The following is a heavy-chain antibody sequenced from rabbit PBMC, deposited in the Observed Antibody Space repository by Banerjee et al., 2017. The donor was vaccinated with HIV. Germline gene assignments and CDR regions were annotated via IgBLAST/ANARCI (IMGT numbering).Heavy chain of an antibody. D-gene: IGHD4-2*01. V-gene: IGHV1S45*01. CDR3: ARQYGSYAGGGVFNL. Sequence: QQQLEESGGGLVKPEGSLTLTCTASGLSFSSGYMCWVRQAPGRGLEWIACIGTTTGITYYANWAKGRFTISKTSSTTVTLQMTSLTAADTATYFCARQYGSYAGGGVFNLWGQGTLVTVS. CDR1: GLSFSSGY. CDR2: IGTTTGIT. J-gene: IGHJ4*01.